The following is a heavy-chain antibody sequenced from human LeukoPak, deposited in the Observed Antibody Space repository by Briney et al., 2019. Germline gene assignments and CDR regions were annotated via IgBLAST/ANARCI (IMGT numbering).Heavy chain of an antibody. Sequence: ASVKVSCKASGYTFTSYDINWVRPATGQGLEWMGWMNPNSGNTGYAQKFQGRVTMTRNTSISTAYMELSSLRSEDTAVYYCAAKQVMITFGGVSDYWGQGTLVTVSS. J-gene: IGHJ4*02. CDR1: GYTFTSYD. V-gene: IGHV1-8*01. CDR3: AAKQVMITFGGVSDY. D-gene: IGHD3-16*01. CDR2: MNPNSGNT.